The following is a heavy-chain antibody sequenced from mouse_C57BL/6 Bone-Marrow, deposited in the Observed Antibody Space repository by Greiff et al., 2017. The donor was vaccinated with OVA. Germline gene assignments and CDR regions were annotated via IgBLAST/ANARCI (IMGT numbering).Heavy chain of an antibody. Sequence: EVQLVESGGDLVKPGGSLKLSCAASGFTFSSYGMSWVRQTPDKRLEWVATISSGGSYTYYPDSVKGPFTTSRDNAKNTLYLQMSSLKSEDTAMYYCARHWWRDAGYAMDYWGQGTSVTVSS. CDR1: GFTFSSYG. CDR2: ISSGGSYT. CDR3: ARHWWRDAGYAMDY. J-gene: IGHJ4*01. V-gene: IGHV5-6*01. D-gene: IGHD1-1*02.